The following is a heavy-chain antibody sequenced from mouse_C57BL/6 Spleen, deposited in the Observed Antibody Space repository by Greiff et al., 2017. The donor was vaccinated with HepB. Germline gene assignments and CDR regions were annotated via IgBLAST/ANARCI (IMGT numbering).Heavy chain of an antibody. J-gene: IGHJ1*03. CDR1: GYTFTSYW. Sequence: QVQLKQPGAELVKPGASVKMSCKASGYTFTSYWITWVKQRPGQGLEWIGDIYPGSGSTNYNEKFKSKATLTVDTSSSTAYMQLSSLTSEDSAVYYCARRIYYDYDDWYFDVWGTGTTVTVSS. D-gene: IGHD2-4*01. CDR3: ARRIYYDYDDWYFDV. V-gene: IGHV1-55*01. CDR2: IYPGSGST.